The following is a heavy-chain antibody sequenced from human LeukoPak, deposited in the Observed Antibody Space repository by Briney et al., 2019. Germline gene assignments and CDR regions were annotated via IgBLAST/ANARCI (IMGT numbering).Heavy chain of an antibody. Sequence: SETLSLTCTVSGGSITSYYWSWIRQPPGKGLEWIGYIYYSGSTHYNPSLKSRVTISVDTSKNQFSLKLSCVTAADTALYYCARARPGYGGNYYFDYWGQGTLVTVSS. J-gene: IGHJ4*02. CDR2: IYYSGST. D-gene: IGHD4-23*01. CDR1: GGSITSYY. V-gene: IGHV4-59*01. CDR3: ARARPGYGGNYYFDY.